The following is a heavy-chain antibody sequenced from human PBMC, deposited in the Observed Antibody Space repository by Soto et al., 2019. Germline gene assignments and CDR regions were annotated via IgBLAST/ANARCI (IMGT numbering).Heavy chain of an antibody. J-gene: IGHJ4*02. CDR1: EFTFSNSW. CDR3: ARDSGYCSHTSYCFES. D-gene: IGHD2-2*01. CDR2: IKRDGSEK. Sequence: EVQLVESGGDLVQPGGSLTLTCAASEFTFSNSWMSWVRQAPGKGLEWVANIKRDGSEKYYVDSVKGRFTISRDNAKNSLYLQMNSLRVEDTAVYYCARDSGYCSHTSYCFESWGQGTLVTVSS. V-gene: IGHV3-7*01.